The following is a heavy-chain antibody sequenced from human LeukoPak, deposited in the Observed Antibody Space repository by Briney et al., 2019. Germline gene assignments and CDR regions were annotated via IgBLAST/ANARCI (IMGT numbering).Heavy chain of an antibody. CDR2: IHHSGST. J-gene: IGHJ4*02. Sequence: SGTLSLTCAVSGDSISNSNWWSWVRQPPGKGLEWIGEIHHSGSTNYNPSLKSRVTISVDKSENQFSLKLTSVTAADTAVYYCARGSYGAFRYGDLDYWGQGTLVIVSS. CDR1: GDSISNSNW. CDR3: ARGSYGAFRYGDLDY. V-gene: IGHV4-4*02. D-gene: IGHD4-17*01.